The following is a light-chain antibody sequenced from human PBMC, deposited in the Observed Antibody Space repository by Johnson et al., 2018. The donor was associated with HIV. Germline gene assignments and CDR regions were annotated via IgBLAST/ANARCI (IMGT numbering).Light chain of an antibody. CDR2: ENN. J-gene: IGLJ1*01. V-gene: IGLV1-51*02. Sequence: TQPPSVSAAPGQKVTISCSGSSSNIGNNYVSWYQQLPGTAPKLLIYENNKRPSGIPDRFSGSKSGTSATLGITGLQTGDEADYYCGTWDSSLSAYVFGTGTTITVL. CDR3: GTWDSSLSAYV. CDR1: SSNIGNNY.